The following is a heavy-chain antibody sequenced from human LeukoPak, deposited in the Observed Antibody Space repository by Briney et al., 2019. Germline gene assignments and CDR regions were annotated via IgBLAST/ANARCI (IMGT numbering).Heavy chain of an antibody. CDR2: IKQDGSEK. D-gene: IGHD6-13*01. CDR3: ARGYSALDY. J-gene: IGHJ4*02. V-gene: IGHV3-7*04. CDR1: GFTFGTYW. Sequence: GGSLRLSCAASGFTFGTYWMSWDRQAPGKGLEWVASIKQDGSEKDYVDSVKGRFTISRDNAKNSLYLQMNSLRAEDTAVYYCARGYSALDYLGKGTLVTVSS.